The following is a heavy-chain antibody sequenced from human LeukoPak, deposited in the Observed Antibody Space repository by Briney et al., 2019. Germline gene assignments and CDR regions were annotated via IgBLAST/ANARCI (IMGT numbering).Heavy chain of an antibody. CDR2: ISSSSSYI. CDR3: AKSPRDSSGWYYFDY. V-gene: IGHV3-21*04. D-gene: IGHD6-19*01. CDR1: GFTLSSYS. Sequence: PGGSLRLSCAASGFTLSSYSMNWVRQAPGKGLEWVSSISSSSSYIYYADSVKGRFTISRDNAKNSLYLQMNSLRAEDTAVYYCAKSPRDSSGWYYFDYWGQGTLVTVSS. J-gene: IGHJ4*02.